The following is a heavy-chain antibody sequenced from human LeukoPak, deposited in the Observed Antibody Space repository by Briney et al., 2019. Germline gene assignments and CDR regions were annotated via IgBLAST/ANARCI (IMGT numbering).Heavy chain of an antibody. D-gene: IGHD5-24*01. J-gene: IGHJ3*02. Sequence: GGSLRLSCAASGFTFRSYAMSWVRQAPGKGLEWVSLISDSGGSIYYADSVKGRFTISRDNSKNTLYLQMNSLRAEDTAVYYCAKDFQPRAGFINFDMWGQGTMVTVSS. CDR3: AKDFQPRAGFINFDM. CDR1: GFTFRSYA. V-gene: IGHV3-23*01. CDR2: ISDSGGSI.